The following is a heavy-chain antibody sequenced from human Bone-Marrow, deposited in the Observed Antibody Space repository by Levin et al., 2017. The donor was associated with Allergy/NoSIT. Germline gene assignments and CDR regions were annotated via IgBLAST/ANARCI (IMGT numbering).Heavy chain of an antibody. CDR3: TTWFLVVAPAIPYYYYGMDV. J-gene: IGHJ6*02. CDR2: IKSKTDGGTT. D-gene: IGHD2-21*02. V-gene: IGHV3-15*01. Sequence: LSLTCAASGFTFSNVWMSWVRQAPGKGLEWVGRIKSKTDGGTTDYAALVKGRFIISRDDSKNTLYLQMNSLTPEDTALYYCTTWFLVVAPAIPYYYYGMDVWGQGTTVTVSS. CDR1: GFTFSNVW.